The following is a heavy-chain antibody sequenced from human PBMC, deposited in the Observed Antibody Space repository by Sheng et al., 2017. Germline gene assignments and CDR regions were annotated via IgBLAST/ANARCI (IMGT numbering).Heavy chain of an antibody. J-gene: IGHJ4*02. CDR2: VYPSGST. D-gene: IGHD2-21*01. CDR1: GDSISSGSYY. Sequence: QVQLQESGPGLVKPSQTLSLTCTVSGDSISSGSYYWSWIRQPAGKGLEWVGRVYPSGSTDYNPSLNSRVTISLDTSKNQFYLRVTSVTAADTAVYYCARDGVLTYCGGDCYSYYWGQGTLGHRL. CDR3: ARDGVLTYCGGDCYSYY. V-gene: IGHV4-61*02.